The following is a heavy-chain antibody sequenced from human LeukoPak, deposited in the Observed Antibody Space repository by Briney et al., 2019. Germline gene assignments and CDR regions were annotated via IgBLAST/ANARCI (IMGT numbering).Heavy chain of an antibody. J-gene: IGHJ4*02. Sequence: GGSLRLSCAASGFTFSTYTMNWVRQAPGKGLEWVSYISSTSSNIYYTDSVKGRFTISRDNAKNSLFLQMNSLRAEDTAVYYCAKVVVRGVTSYFDYWGQGTLVTVSS. V-gene: IGHV3-21*04. CDR3: AKVVVRGVTSYFDY. D-gene: IGHD3-10*01. CDR1: GFTFSTYT. CDR2: ISSTSSNI.